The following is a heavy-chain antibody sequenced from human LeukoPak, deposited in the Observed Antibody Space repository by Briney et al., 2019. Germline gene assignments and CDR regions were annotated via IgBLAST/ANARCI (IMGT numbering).Heavy chain of an antibody. J-gene: IGHJ4*02. CDR2: IKSKTDGGTT. CDR1: GFTFSNAW. V-gene: IGHV3-15*01. CDR3: TTAPSGYEIWSREYYFDY. Sequence: PGGSLRLSCAAPGFTFSNAWMSWVRQAPGKGLEWVGRIKSKTDGGTTDYAAPVKGRFTISRDDSKNTLYLQMNSLKTEDTAVYYCTTAPSGYEIWSREYYFDYWGQGTLVTVSS. D-gene: IGHD5-12*01.